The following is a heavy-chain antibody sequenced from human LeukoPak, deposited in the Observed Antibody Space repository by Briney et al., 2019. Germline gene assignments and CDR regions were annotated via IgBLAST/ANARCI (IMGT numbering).Heavy chain of an antibody. Sequence: GGSLRLSCAASGFTFSGSAMHWVRQAPGKGLEWVAVLSHDGGKKYYADSVKGRFTISRDNSRNTLYLQMNSLRGEDTAVYYCARDLRGSDAYYFDYWGQGTLVTVSS. CDR2: LSHDGGKK. D-gene: IGHD3-10*01. J-gene: IGHJ4*02. CDR1: GFTFSGSA. CDR3: ARDLRGSDAYYFDY. V-gene: IGHV3-30-3*01.